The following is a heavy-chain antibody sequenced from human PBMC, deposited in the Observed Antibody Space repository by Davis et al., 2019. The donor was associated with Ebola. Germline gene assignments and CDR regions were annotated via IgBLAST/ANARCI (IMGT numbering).Heavy chain of an antibody. CDR1: GFTFSSYW. V-gene: IGHV3-74*01. CDR3: ARDPHSSGGSCFGMDV. D-gene: IGHD2-15*01. J-gene: IGHJ6*02. CDR2: INSDGSST. Sequence: GESLKISCAASGFTFSSYWMHWVRQAPGKGLVWVSRINSDGSSTSYADSVKGRFTISRDNAKNTLYLQMNSLRAEDTAVYYCARDPHSSGGSCFGMDVWGQGITVTVSS.